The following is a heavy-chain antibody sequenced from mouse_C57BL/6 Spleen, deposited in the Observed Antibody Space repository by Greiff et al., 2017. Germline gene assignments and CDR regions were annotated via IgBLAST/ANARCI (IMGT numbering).Heavy chain of an antibody. V-gene: IGHV14-4*01. CDR3: TTRAYYSNTWFAY. Sequence: EVMLVESGAELVRPGASVKLSCTASGFNIKDDYMHWVKQRPEQGLEWIGWIDPENGDTEYASKFQGKATITADTSSNTAYLPLSSLTSEDTAVYYCTTRAYYSNTWFAYWGQGTLVTVSA. D-gene: IGHD2-5*01. CDR2: IDPENGDT. CDR1: GFNIKDDY. J-gene: IGHJ3*01.